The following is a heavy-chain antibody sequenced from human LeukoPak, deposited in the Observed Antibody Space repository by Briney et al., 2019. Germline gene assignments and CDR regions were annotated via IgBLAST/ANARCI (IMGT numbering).Heavy chain of an antibody. CDR3: ARDPRIKDHSSGYDDY. CDR2: IIPILGIA. Sequence: SVKISCKASGGTFSSYTISWVRQAPGQGLEWMGRIIPILGIANYAQKFQGRVTITADKSTSTAYMELSSLRSEDTAVYYCARDPRIKDHSSGYDDYWGQGTLVTVSS. D-gene: IGHD3-22*01. CDR1: GGTFSSYT. J-gene: IGHJ4*02. V-gene: IGHV1-69*04.